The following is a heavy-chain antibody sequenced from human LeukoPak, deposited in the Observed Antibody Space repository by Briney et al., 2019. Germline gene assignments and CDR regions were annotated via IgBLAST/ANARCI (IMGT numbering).Heavy chain of an antibody. Sequence: GGSLRLSCAASGFTFSSYAMSWVRQAPGKGLEWVSAISGSGGSTYYADSVKGRFTISRDNSKNTLYLQMNSLRAEDTAVYYCAKDALAAAGSDDAFDIWGQGTMVTVSS. J-gene: IGHJ3*02. CDR1: GFTFSSYA. CDR3: AKDALAAAGSDDAFDI. D-gene: IGHD6-13*01. CDR2: ISGSGGST. V-gene: IGHV3-23*01.